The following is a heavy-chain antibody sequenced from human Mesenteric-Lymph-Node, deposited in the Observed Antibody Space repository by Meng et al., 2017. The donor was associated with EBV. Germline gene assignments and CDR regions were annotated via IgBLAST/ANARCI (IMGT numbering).Heavy chain of an antibody. CDR3: ATDTGRVINNLFDP. V-gene: IGHV1-18*01. Sequence: QVNLVQSGAEVKKPGASVKVSCKASGYSFSSYGISWVRQAPGQGLEWMGWISAYNGNINYAQKFQGRVTMTTDTSTSTAYMELRSLRSDDTAVYYCATDTGRVINNLFDPWGQGTLVTVSS. J-gene: IGHJ5*02. CDR2: ISAYNGNI. CDR1: GYSFSSYG. D-gene: IGHD3-22*01.